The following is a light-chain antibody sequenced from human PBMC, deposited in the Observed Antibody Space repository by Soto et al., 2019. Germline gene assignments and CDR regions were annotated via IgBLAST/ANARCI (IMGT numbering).Light chain of an antibody. CDR3: QSYDSSLSGGI. Sequence: QAVVTQPPSVSGAPGQRVTISCTGSSSNIGAHYDVHWYQQLPGTAPKLLIYGNTNRPSGVPDRFSGSKSGTSASLAITGLQAEDEADYYCQSYDSSLSGGIFGGGTKLTLL. CDR2: GNT. V-gene: IGLV1-40*01. CDR1: SSNIGAHYD. J-gene: IGLJ2*01.